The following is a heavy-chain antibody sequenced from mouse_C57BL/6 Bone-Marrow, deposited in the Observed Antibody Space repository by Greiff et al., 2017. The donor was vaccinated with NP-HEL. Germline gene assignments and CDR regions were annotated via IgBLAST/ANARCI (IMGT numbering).Heavy chain of an antibody. CDR1: GYTFTSYW. D-gene: IGHD2-3*01. V-gene: IGHV1-64*01. Sequence: QVQLQQPGAELVKPGASVKLSCKASGYTFTSYWMHWVKQRPGQGLEWIGMIHPNSGSTNYNEKFKSKATLTVDKSSSTAYMQLSSLTSEDSAVYDCARSGDGYSFDYWGQGTTLTVSS. J-gene: IGHJ2*01. CDR2: IHPNSGST. CDR3: ARSGDGYSFDY.